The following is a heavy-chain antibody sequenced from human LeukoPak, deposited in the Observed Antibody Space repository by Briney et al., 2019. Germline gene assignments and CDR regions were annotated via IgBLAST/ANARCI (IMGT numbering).Heavy chain of an antibody. CDR2: IYYSGST. CDR1: GGSISSSSYY. Sequence: SPSETLSLTCTVSGGSISSSSYYWGWIRQPPGKGLEWIGSIYYSGSTYYNPSLKSRVTISVDTSKNQFSLKLSSVTAADTAVYYCASYGSGGYYNIDYWGQGTLVTVSS. CDR3: ASYGSGGYYNIDY. V-gene: IGHV4-39*01. J-gene: IGHJ4*02. D-gene: IGHD3-10*01.